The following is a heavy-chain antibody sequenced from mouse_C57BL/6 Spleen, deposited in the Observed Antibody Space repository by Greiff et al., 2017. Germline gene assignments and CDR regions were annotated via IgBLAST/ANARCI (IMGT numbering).Heavy chain of an antibody. CDR3: ARPGFTTEVAEDWYYDV. V-gene: IGHV5-17*01. D-gene: IGHD1-1*01. Sequence: EVKLVESGGGLVKPGGSLKLSCAASGFTFSDYGMHWVRQAPEKGLEWVAYISSGSSTIYYADTVKGRFTISRDNAKNTLFLQMTSLRSEDTAMYYWARPGFTTEVAEDWYYDVWGTGTTVTV. J-gene: IGHJ1*03. CDR1: GFTFSDYG. CDR2: ISSGSSTI.